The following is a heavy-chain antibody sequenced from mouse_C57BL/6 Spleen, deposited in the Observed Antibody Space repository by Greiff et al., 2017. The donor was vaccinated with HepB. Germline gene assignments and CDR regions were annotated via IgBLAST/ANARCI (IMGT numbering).Heavy chain of an antibody. CDR2: ISSGGSYT. CDR1: GFTFSSYG. D-gene: IGHD1-1*01. J-gene: IGHJ4*01. Sequence: EVKLMESGGDLVKPGGSLKLSCAASGFTFSSYGMSWVRQTPDKRLEWVATISSGGSYTYYPDSVKGRFTISRDNAKNTLYLQMSSLKSEDTAMYYCARQLTTVVANYAMDYWGQGTSVTVSS. V-gene: IGHV5-6*01. CDR3: ARQLTTVVANYAMDY.